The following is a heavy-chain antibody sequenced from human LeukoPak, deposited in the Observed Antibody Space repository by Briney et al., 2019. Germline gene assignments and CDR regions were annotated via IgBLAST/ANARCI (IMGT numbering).Heavy chain of an antibody. D-gene: IGHD3-10*01. CDR1: GFAFSDHW. J-gene: IGHJ4*02. CDR2: INTDGSST. CDR3: ARSSSLDY. V-gene: IGHV3-74*01. Sequence: PGGSLRLSCAASGFAFSDHWMHWVRQAPGKGLVWVSRINTDGSSTNYADSVKGRFTISRDNAKNTLYLQMNSLRAEDTAVYYCARSSSLDYWGQGTLVTVSS.